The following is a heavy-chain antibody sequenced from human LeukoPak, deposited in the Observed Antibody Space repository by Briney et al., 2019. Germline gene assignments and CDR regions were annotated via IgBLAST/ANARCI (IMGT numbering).Heavy chain of an antibody. CDR3: AKDGLELATSYFDY. CDR2: ISYDGSNK. CDR1: GFTFSSYG. J-gene: IGHJ4*02. Sequence: GRSLRLSCAASGFTFSSYGMHWVRQAPGKGLEWVAVISYDGSNKYYADSVKGRFTISRDNSKNALYLQMNSLRAEDTAVYYCAKDGLELATSYFDYWGQGTLVTVSS. V-gene: IGHV3-30*18. D-gene: IGHD1-26*01.